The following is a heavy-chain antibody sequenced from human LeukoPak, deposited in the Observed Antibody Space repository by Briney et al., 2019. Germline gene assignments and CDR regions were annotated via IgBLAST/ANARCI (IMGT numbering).Heavy chain of an antibody. J-gene: IGHJ3*01. Sequence: ASVKVSCKASGYTFTGYYMHWVRQAPGQGLEWMGWINTKSGGTSFAQNFQGRVTMTRETSISTAYMEVKSLMSDDTAVYYCARDRLGWESLNPTGVFDVWGQGTMVTVSS. CDR3: ARDRLGWESLNPTGVFDV. V-gene: IGHV1-2*02. CDR1: GYTFTGYY. CDR2: INTKSGGT. D-gene: IGHD1-1*01.